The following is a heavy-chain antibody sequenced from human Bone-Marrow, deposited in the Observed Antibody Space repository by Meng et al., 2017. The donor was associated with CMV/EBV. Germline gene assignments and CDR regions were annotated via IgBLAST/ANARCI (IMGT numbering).Heavy chain of an antibody. D-gene: IGHD3-16*01. V-gene: IGHV1-69*05. Sequence: SVKVSCKASGGTFSSYAISWARQAPGQGLEWMGGIILIFGTANYAQKFQGRVTITTDESTSTAYMELSSLRSEDTAVYYCVRRGPSDAFDIWGQGTMVTVSS. CDR2: IILIFGTA. J-gene: IGHJ3*02. CDR3: VRRGPSDAFDI. CDR1: GGTFSSYA.